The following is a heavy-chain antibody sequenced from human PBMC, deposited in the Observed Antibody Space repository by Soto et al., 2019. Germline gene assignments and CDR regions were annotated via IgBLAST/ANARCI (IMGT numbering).Heavy chain of an antibody. D-gene: IGHD2-21*02. CDR2: IYYSGST. V-gene: IGHV4-59*08. CDR3: ARAMVVTQNWFDP. Sequence: PSETLSLTCTVSGGFIGSYHWSWFRLPPGKGLEWIGYIYYSGSTYYNPSLKSRVTISVDTSKNQFSLKLSSVTAADTAVYYCARAMVVTQNWFDPWGQGTVVTVSS. CDR1: GGFIGSYH. J-gene: IGHJ5*02.